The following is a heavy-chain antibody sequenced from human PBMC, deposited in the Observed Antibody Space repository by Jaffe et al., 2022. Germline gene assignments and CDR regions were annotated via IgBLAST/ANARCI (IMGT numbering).Heavy chain of an antibody. CDR2: FSYDGATT. CDR1: GFNFQDYT. V-gene: IGHV3-43*01. J-gene: IGHJ1*01. D-gene: IGHD1-1*01. CDR3: ATERRQYYQN. Sequence: EVQLVESGGVVVQTGGSLRLSCAASGFNFQDYTMHWVRQAPGKGLEWVSLFSYDGATTFYADSVKGRFTISRDNSKNSLYLQMNSLRSEDTALYYCATERRQYYQNWGHGTPVTVSS.